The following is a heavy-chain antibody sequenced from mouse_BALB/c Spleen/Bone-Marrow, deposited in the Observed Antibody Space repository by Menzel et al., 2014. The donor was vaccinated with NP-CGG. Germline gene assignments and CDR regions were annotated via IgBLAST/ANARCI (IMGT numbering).Heavy chain of an antibody. V-gene: IGHV5-6-2*01. Sequence: EVKLVESGGGLVKLGGSLKLSCAASGFTLSSYYMSWVRQTPEKRLELVAAINSNGGSTYYPDTVKGRFTISRDNAKNTLYLQMSSLKSEDTALYYCARHGGYGNYFDYWGQGTTLTVSS. CDR3: ARHGGYGNYFDY. CDR2: INSNGGST. CDR1: GFTLSSYY. D-gene: IGHD2-10*02. J-gene: IGHJ2*01.